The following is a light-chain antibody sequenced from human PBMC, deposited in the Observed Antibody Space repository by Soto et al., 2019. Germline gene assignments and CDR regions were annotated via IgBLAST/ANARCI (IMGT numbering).Light chain of an antibody. Sequence: QSALTQPRSVSGSPGQSVTISCTGTSSDVGGHNYVSWYQQYPGKAPKLLLSSVSKRPSGVPDRFSGSKSGNPASLTISGLQAEDEADYYCCSYAGSYTYVFGTGTKLTVL. V-gene: IGLV2-11*01. CDR1: SSDVGGHNY. CDR3: CSYAGSYTYV. J-gene: IGLJ1*01. CDR2: SVS.